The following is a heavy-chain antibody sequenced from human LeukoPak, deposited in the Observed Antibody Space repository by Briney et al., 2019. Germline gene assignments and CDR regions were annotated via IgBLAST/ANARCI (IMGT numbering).Heavy chain of an antibody. D-gene: IGHD3-22*01. CDR3: ATGAIVFDY. J-gene: IGHJ4*02. CDR1: GSTLSKIS. Sequence: GASVKVSCKVSGSTLSKISIDWVRPAPGKGPEWMGSVGHEDGTTIHAQKFQGRFNMTVDTATDTAYMEMSSLMSEDTAIYYCATGAIVFDYWGQGTLVTVSS. V-gene: IGHV1-24*01. CDR2: VGHEDGTT.